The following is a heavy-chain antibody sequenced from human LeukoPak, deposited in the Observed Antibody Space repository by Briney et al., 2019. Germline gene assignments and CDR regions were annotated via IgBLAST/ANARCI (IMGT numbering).Heavy chain of an antibody. Sequence: GGSLRLSCAASGITVSSNFMSWVRQAPGKGLEWVSVIYSGGSTYYADSVSGRFTISRDDSKNTMSLQMNSLRAEDTAVYYCASGRDFGVVFDHWGQGTLVTVSS. CDR3: ASGRDFGVVFDH. CDR2: IYSGGST. V-gene: IGHV3-53*01. J-gene: IGHJ4*02. D-gene: IGHD3-3*01. CDR1: GITVSSNF.